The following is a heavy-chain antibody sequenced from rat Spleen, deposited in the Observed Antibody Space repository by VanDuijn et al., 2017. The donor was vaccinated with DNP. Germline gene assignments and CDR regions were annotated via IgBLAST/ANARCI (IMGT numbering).Heavy chain of an antibody. CDR1: GFTFSDYY. V-gene: IGHV5-7*01. J-gene: IGHJ3*01. CDR3: ATSPGPNWFAY. CDR2: ISYDGTRT. Sequence: EVQLVESGGGLVQPGRSLKLSCAASGFTFSDYYMAWVRQAPTKGLEWVATISYDGTRTYYRASVKGRFTISRDYANRTLYLQMDSLRSEDTATYYCATSPGPNWFAYWGQGTLVTVSS. D-gene: IGHD1-4*01.